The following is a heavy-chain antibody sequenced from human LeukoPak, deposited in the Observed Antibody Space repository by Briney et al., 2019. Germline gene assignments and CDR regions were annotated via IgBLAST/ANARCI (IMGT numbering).Heavy chain of an antibody. CDR1: GFTFSTYS. D-gene: IGHD2-2*03. J-gene: IGHJ5*02. Sequence: GGSLRLSCAASGFTFSTYSMNWVRQAPGRGLEWASSISSSSKYIYYADSVKGRFTISRDDAKNSLSLQMNSLRAEDTAVYYCARDLDIVVVPASWFYPWGQGTLVTVSS. CDR2: ISSSSKYI. V-gene: IGHV3-21*01. CDR3: ARDLDIVVVPASWFYP.